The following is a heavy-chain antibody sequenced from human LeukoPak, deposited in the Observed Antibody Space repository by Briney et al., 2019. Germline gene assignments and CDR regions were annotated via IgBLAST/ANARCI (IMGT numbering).Heavy chain of an antibody. D-gene: IGHD6-19*01. CDR3: AKMVHTEQWLVPFDY. J-gene: IGHJ4*02. V-gene: IGHV3-23*01. CDR2: ISGSDGST. Sequence: GGSLRLSCAASGFTFSNYAMSWVCQAPGKGLEWVSAISGSDGSTYYADSVKGRFSISRDNFKNILYLQMNSLRAEDTAVYYCAKMVHTEQWLVPFDYWGQGTLVTVSS. CDR1: GFTFSNYA.